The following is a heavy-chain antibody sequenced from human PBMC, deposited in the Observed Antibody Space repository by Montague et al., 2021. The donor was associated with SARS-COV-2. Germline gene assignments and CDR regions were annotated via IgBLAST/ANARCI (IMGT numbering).Heavy chain of an antibody. Sequence: SESLSLTCIVSGNSIDRDTYYWGWIRQSPGKGLEWIGSLSSSGSNYYNPSLRSRVTISMDTSKNHFSLKVDSVTATDTAVYFCARPGSVSGWFYFDDWGQGTLVSVSS. CDR3: ARPGSVSGWFYFDD. V-gene: IGHV4-39*02. CDR2: LSSSGSN. D-gene: IGHD6-19*01. CDR1: GNSIDRDTYY. J-gene: IGHJ4*02.